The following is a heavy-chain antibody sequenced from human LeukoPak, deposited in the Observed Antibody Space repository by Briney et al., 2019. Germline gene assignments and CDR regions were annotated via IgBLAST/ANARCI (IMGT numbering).Heavy chain of an antibody. CDR1: GYTFTSYG. CDR2: ISAYNGNT. V-gene: IGHV1-18*01. Sequence: ASVKVSCKASGYTFTSYGISWVRQDPGQGLEWIAWISAYNGNTNYAQKLQGRVTMTTDTSTSTAYMELRSLRSDDTAVYYCARAPGYSYGSPSFDYWGQGTLVTVSS. D-gene: IGHD5-18*01. CDR3: ARAPGYSYGSPSFDY. J-gene: IGHJ4*02.